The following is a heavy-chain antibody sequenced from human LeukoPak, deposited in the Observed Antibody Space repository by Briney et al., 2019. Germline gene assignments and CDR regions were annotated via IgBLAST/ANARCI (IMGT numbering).Heavy chain of an antibody. Sequence: ASVKVSCKASGYTFTSYYMHWVRQAPGQGLEWMGIINPSGGSTSCAQKFQGRVTMTRDTSTSTVYMELSSLRSEDTAVYYCARETTVAGKIDYWGQGTLVTVSS. CDR3: ARETTVAGKIDY. CDR1: GYTFTSYY. J-gene: IGHJ4*02. D-gene: IGHD6-19*01. CDR2: INPSGGST. V-gene: IGHV1-46*01.